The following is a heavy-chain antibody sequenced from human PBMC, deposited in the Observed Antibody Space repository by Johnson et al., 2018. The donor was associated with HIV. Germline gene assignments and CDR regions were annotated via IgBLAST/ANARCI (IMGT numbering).Heavy chain of an antibody. Sequence: QVQLVESGGGVVQPGRSLRLSCAASGFTFSSYAMHWVRQAPGKGLEWVAVISYDGSNKYYADSVKGRFTISRDNSKNTLYLQMNSLRAEDTAVYYCAKSPSQLGSAFYIWGQGTMVTVSS. CDR1: GFTFSSYA. V-gene: IGHV3-30-3*01. CDR3: AKSPSQLGSAFYI. J-gene: IGHJ3*02. D-gene: IGHD2-2*01. CDR2: ISYDGSNK.